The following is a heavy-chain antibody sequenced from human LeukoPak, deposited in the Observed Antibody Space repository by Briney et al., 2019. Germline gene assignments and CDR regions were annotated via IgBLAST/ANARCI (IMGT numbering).Heavy chain of an antibody. D-gene: IGHD5-12*01. V-gene: IGHV1-46*01. Sequence: ASVKVSCKASGHTLTSYYMNRVRQAPGQGLEWMGMINPNSGGTSYTQKFQGRVTMTTDTSTNTVYMELSNLRSEDTAVYYCASGYSGYEDYFDYWGQGTLVTVSS. CDR2: INPNSGGT. J-gene: IGHJ4*02. CDR3: ASGYSGYEDYFDY. CDR1: GHTLTSYY.